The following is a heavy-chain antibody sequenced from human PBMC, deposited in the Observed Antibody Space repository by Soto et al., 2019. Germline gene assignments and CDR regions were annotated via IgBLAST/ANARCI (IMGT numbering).Heavy chain of an antibody. V-gene: IGHV3-23*01. Sequence: EVQLLESGGGLIQPGGSLRLSCAASEFTFSTYAMTWFRQAPGKGLEWCSAISGGGGSTYYADSVKGRFTISRDNSKNTMYLQMNSLRAEDTGVYYCAKKFVSGNYPWGMDVWGQGTTVTVSS. CDR2: ISGGGGST. J-gene: IGHJ6*02. CDR3: AKKFVSGNYPWGMDV. CDR1: EFTFSTYA. D-gene: IGHD1-26*01.